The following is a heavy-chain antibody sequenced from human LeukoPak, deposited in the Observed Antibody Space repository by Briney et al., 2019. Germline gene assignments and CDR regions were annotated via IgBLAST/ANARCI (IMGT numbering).Heavy chain of an antibody. J-gene: IGHJ6*02. CDR3: ARDFTRTPGDYYYYYGMDV. CDR2: ISAYNGNT. CDR1: GYTFTSYG. V-gene: IGHV1-18*01. Sequence: ASVKVSCKASGYTFTSYGISWVRQAPGQGLEWMGWISAYNGNTNYAQKLQGGVTMTTDTSTSTAYMELRSLRSDDTAVYYCARDFTRTPGDYYYYYGMDVWGQGTTVTVSS. D-gene: IGHD4-23*01.